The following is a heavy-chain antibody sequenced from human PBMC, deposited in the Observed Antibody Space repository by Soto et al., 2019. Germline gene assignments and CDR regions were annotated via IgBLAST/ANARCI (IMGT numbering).Heavy chain of an antibody. Sequence: SETLSLTCTVSGASLSSISYYWGWIRQPPGKGLEWVGSIFFTGNIYYNPSLKSRVTISVDTSRNQFSLMVNSVTAADTAVYYCASRHCSGGSCYNPGFDFWGQRALVTVSS. CDR1: GASLSSISYY. D-gene: IGHD2-15*01. CDR3: ASRHCSGGSCYNPGFDF. CDR2: IFFTGNI. J-gene: IGHJ4*02. V-gene: IGHV4-39*01.